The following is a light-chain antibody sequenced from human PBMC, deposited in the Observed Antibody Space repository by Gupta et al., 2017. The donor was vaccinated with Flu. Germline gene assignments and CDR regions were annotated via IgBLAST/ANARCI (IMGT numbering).Light chain of an antibody. Sequence: ELVLTQSTAPLSVSPGESATLSCRASQSVAKKLAWYQQRPGQAPRLLIYGAFTRATGIPATFSGNGSGTEFTLTISSLQSEDFAVYYCQQYNKWPLSFGGGTKVAI. CDR2: GAF. CDR3: QQYNKWPLS. CDR1: QSVAKK. J-gene: IGKJ4*01. V-gene: IGKV3-15*01.